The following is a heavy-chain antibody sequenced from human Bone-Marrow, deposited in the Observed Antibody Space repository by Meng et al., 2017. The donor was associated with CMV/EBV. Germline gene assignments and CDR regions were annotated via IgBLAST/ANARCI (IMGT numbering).Heavy chain of an antibody. CDR3: ASSGSSLSRGGMDV. CDR2: ISSNGGST. D-gene: IGHD1-26*01. Sequence: ESLKISREAFGFTFSSYAMHWVRQAPGKGLEYVSAISSNGGSTYYADSVKGRFTISRDNSKNTLYLQMGSLRAEDMAVYYCASSGSSLSRGGMDVWGQGTTVTFSS. V-gene: IGHV3-64*02. J-gene: IGHJ6*02. CDR1: GFTFSSYA.